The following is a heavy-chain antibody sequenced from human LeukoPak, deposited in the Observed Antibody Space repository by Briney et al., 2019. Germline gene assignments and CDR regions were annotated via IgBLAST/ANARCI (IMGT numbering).Heavy chain of an antibody. J-gene: IGHJ3*02. CDR2: ISPSGGST. Sequence: GALVKVSCKASGYTFTSYYMHRVRQAPGPGLEWMGIISPSGGSTSYAQKFQGRFTMTRDTSTITVYMELSSLRSEDTAVYYCARDRSPTPPDAFDIWGQGTMVTVSS. CDR1: GYTFTSYY. V-gene: IGHV1-46*01. CDR3: ARDRSPTPPDAFDI.